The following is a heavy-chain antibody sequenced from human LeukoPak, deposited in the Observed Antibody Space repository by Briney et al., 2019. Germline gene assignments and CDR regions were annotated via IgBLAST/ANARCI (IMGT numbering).Heavy chain of an antibody. V-gene: IGHV3-49*04. CDR1: GFTFGDYA. CDR2: IRSKAYGGIT. D-gene: IGHD6-19*01. J-gene: IGHJ5*02. CDR3: NRRLRGVAVAGTYNWFDP. Sequence: PGGSQRLSCTASGFTFGDYAMSWVRQAPGKGLEGVGFIRSKAYGGITEDAASVKGRFTISRDDSKSIAYLQMNSLKTEDTDVYYCNRRLRGVAVAGTYNWFDPWGQGTLVTVSS.